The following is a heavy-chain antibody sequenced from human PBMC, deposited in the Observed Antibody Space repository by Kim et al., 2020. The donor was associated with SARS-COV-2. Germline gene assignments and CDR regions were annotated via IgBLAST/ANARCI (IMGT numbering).Heavy chain of an antibody. J-gene: IGHJ3*02. CDR3: ARRSLGYCSGGRCYSAFDI. D-gene: IGHD2-15*01. CDR1: GGSISSYY. V-gene: IGHV4-59*08. Sequence: SETLSLTCTVSGGSISSYYWSWIRQPPGKGLEWIGYIYYSESTNYNPSLKSRVTISVDTSKNQFSLKLSSVTAADTAVYYCARRSLGYCSGGRCYSAFDIWGQGTMVTVSS. CDR2: IYYSEST.